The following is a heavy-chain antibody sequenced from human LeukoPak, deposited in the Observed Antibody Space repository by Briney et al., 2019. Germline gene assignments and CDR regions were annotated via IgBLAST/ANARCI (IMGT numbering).Heavy chain of an antibody. CDR3: ARGGSMVRDYYYYGMDV. V-gene: IGHV1-3*01. J-gene: IGHJ6*02. D-gene: IGHD3-10*01. CDR2: INAGNGNT. CDR1: GYTFTSYA. Sequence: GASVKVSCKASGYTFTSYAMHWVRQAPGQRLEWMGWINAGNGNTKYSQKFQGRVTITRDTSASTAYMELSSLRSEDTAVYYCARGGSMVRDYYYYGMDVWGQGTTVTVSS.